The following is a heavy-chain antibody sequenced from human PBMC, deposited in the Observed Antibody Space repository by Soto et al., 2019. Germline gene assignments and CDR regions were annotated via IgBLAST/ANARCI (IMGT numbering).Heavy chain of an antibody. CDR2: INSDGSTI. D-gene: IGHD1-1*01. CDR1: GFTFSSYW. Sequence: EVQLVESGGGLVQPGGSLRLSCAASGFTFSSYWMHWVRQAPGKGLVWVSRINSDGSTISYADSVKGRFTISRDNAKNTLYLQMNNLSAEYTAVYYCGRVGTGNWYFYLWGRGTLVTVSS. CDR3: GRVGTGNWYFYL. J-gene: IGHJ2*01. V-gene: IGHV3-74*01.